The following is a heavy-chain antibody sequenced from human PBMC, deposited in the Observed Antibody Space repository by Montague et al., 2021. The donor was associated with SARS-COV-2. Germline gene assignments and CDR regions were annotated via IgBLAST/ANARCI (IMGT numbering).Heavy chain of an antibody. D-gene: IGHD3-10*01. CDR3: GKDLTPGGMDV. J-gene: IGHJ6*02. Sequence: SLRLSCAVSGFNFESYAMHWVRQAPGKGLEWVAGFSLDTDRIDYADSVKGRFIVSRDKAQDTLYLQMSSLRPEDSAVYYCGKDLTPGGMDVWGQGTTVIVFS. V-gene: IGHV3-9*01. CDR1: GFNFESYA. CDR2: FSLDTDRI.